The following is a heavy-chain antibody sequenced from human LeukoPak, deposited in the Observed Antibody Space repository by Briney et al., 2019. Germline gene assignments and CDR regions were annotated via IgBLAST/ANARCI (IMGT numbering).Heavy chain of an antibody. D-gene: IGHD3-3*01. V-gene: IGHV4-39*01. CDR1: GGSISSSSYY. CDR3: ARSRGAFFGVVEDWFDP. Sequence: PSETLSLTCTVSGGSISSSSYYWGWIRQPPGKGLEWIGSIYYSGSTYYNPSLKSRVTISVDTSKNQFSLKLSSVTAADTAVYYCARSRGAFFGVVEDWFDPWGQGTLVTVSS. J-gene: IGHJ5*02. CDR2: IYYSGST.